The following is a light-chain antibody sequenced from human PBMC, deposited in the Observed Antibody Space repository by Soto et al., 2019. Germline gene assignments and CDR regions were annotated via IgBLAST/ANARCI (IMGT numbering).Light chain of an antibody. CDR3: SSFAGFNFFA. V-gene: IGLV2-8*01. J-gene: IGLJ2*01. Sequence: QSALTQPRSASGSPGRSVTISCTGSSGDIGDYNYVSWYQQRPGKAPRLIIYEVNKRPSGVPDRFSGSKSGNTASLTISGVQTEEEADYYCSSFAGFNFFAFGGGTKVTVL. CDR2: EVN. CDR1: SGDIGDYNY.